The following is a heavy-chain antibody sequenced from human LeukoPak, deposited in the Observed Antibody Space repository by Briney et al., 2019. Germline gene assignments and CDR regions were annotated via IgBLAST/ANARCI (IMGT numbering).Heavy chain of an antibody. CDR2: ISGSGGSS. Sequence: PGGSLRLSCAASGFTFSSYAMSWVRQAPGKGLEWVSAISGSGGSSYYADSVKGRFTISRDNSKNTLYLQMNSLRAEDTAVYYCAKEWGFGVVNPDDAFDIWGQGTMVTVSS. V-gene: IGHV3-23*01. CDR1: GFTFSSYA. J-gene: IGHJ3*02. CDR3: AKEWGFGVVNPDDAFDI. D-gene: IGHD3-3*01.